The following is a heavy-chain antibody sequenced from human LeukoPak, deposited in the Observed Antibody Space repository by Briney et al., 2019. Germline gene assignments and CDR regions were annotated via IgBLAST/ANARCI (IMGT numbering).Heavy chain of an antibody. CDR2: IYYSGST. J-gene: IGHJ4*02. CDR3: ARGAGAWVDY. D-gene: IGHD1-26*01. V-gene: IGHV4-59*01. CDR1: GGSISSYY. Sequence: PSETLSLTCTVSGGSISSYYWSWIRQPPGKGLEWIGYIYYSGSTNYNPSLKSRVTISVDTSKNQFSLKLSSVTAADTAVYYCARGAGAWVDYWGQGTLVTVSS.